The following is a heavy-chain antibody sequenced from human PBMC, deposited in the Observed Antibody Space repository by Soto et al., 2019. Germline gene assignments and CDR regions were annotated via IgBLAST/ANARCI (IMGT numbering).Heavy chain of an antibody. CDR2: IGTAGDT. J-gene: IGHJ4*02. Sequence: EVQLVESGGGLVQPGGSLRLSCAASGFTFSSYDMHWVRQATGKGLEWVSAIGTAGDTYYPGSVKGRFTISRENAKNSLYLQMNSLRAEDTAVYYCARSSSYCSGGSCYSGGFDYWGQGTLVTVSS. D-gene: IGHD2-15*01. CDR3: ARSSSYCSGGSCYSGGFDY. CDR1: GFTFSSYD. V-gene: IGHV3-13*01.